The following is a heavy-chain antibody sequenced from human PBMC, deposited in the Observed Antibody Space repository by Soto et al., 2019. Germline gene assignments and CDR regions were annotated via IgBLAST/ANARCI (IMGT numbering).Heavy chain of an antibody. D-gene: IGHD3-3*01. CDR3: ARVDYDFWSGSIRAADY. CDR2: ISGSGGST. Sequence: GGSLRLSCAASGFTFSSYAMSWVRQAPGKGLEWVSAISGSGGSTYYADSVKGRFTISRDNSKNTLYLQMNSLRAEDTAVYYCARVDYDFWSGSIRAADYWGQGTLVTVSS. J-gene: IGHJ4*02. CDR1: GFTFSSYA. V-gene: IGHV3-23*01.